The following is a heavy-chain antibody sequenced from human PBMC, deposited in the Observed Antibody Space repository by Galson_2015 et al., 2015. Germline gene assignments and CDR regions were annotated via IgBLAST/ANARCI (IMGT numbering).Heavy chain of an antibody. D-gene: IGHD2-2*01. J-gene: IGHJ6*02. V-gene: IGHV3-9*01. Sequence: SLRLSCAASGLTFDDYAMHWVRQAPGKGLEWVSGISRNSNNIGYADSVKGRFTISRDNAKNSLYLQMNSLRGEDTALYYCARDLSDIVVLPAAAGYYSMDVWGQGTTVTVSS. CDR3: ARDLSDIVVLPAAAGYYSMDV. CDR1: GLTFDDYA. CDR2: ISRNSNNI.